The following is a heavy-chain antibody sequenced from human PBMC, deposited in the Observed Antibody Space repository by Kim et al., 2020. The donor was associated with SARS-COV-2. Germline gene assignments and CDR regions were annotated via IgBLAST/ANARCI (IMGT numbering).Heavy chain of an antibody. CDR1: GGSFSGYY. D-gene: IGHD3-22*01. CDR3: ARPGKLLRNYYYMDV. J-gene: IGHJ6*03. CDR2: INHSGST. V-gene: IGHV4-34*01. Sequence: SETLSLTCAVYGGSFSGYYWSWIRQPPGKGLEWIGEINHSGSTNYNPSLKSRVTISVDTSKNQFSLKLSSVTAADTAVYYCARPGKLLRNYYYMDVWGKGTTVTVSS.